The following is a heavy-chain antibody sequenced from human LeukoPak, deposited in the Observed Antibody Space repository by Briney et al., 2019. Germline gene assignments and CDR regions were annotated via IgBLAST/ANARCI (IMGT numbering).Heavy chain of an antibody. D-gene: IGHD3-22*01. Sequence: GGSLRLSCAASGFKFSSDWMSWVRQAPGRGLEWVANIKEDGSVKYYVDSVKGRFTISRDNAKNSLYLQMNSLRAEDTAVYYCARHSSGYYWGQGTLVTVSS. J-gene: IGHJ4*02. V-gene: IGHV3-7*01. CDR2: IKEDGSVK. CDR3: ARHSSGYY. CDR1: GFKFSSDW.